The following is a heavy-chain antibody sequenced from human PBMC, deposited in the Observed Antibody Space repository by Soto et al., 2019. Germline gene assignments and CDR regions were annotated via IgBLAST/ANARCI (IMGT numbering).Heavy chain of an antibody. D-gene: IGHD3-22*01. CDR1: GGTFSSYA. Sequence: QVQLVQSGAEVKKPGSSVKVSCKASGGTFSSYAISWVRQAPGQGLEWMGGINPIFGTANYAQKFQGRVTITADESTSTAYMELSSLRSEDTAVYYCARDKGRSSGSDYYYYYGMDVWGQGTTVTVSS. V-gene: IGHV1-69*01. CDR2: INPIFGTA. CDR3: ARDKGRSSGSDYYYYYGMDV. J-gene: IGHJ6*02.